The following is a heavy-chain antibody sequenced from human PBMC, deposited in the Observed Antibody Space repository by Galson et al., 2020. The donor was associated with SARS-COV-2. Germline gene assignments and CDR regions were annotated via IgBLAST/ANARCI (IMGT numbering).Heavy chain of an antibody. CDR2: ISYDGSNK. J-gene: IGHJ6*02. D-gene: IGHD3-3*01. V-gene: IGHV3-30-3*01. CDR1: GFTFSSYA. Sequence: TGGSLRLSCAASGFTFSSYAMHWVRQAPGKGLEWVAVISYDGSNKYYADSVTGRFTISRDNSKNTLYLQMNSLRAEDTAVYYCARVFGVVIVRSYGMDVWGQGTTVTVSS. CDR3: ARVFGVVIVRSYGMDV.